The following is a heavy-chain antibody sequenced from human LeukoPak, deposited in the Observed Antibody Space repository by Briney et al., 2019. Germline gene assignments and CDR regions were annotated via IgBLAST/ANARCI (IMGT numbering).Heavy chain of an antibody. CDR3: ARDVGYCSSTSCQREFDY. Sequence: ASVKVSCKASGYTFTSYDINWVRQATGQGLGWMGWMNPNSGNTGYAQKFQGRVTMTRNTSISTAYMELSSLRSEDTAVYYCARDVGYCSSTSCQREFDYWGQGTLATVSS. V-gene: IGHV1-8*01. J-gene: IGHJ4*02. D-gene: IGHD2-2*01. CDR1: GYTFTSYD. CDR2: MNPNSGNT.